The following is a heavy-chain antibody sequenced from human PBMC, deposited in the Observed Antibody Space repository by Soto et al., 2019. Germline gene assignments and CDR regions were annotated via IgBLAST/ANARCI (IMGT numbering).Heavy chain of an antibody. CDR3: ARLGRYSGSYYHYYGMDV. D-gene: IGHD1-26*01. CDR2: IYYSGST. Sequence: TLSLTCTVSGGSISSSSYYWGWIRQPPGKGLEWIGSIYYSGSTYYNPSLKSRVTISVDTSKNQFSLKLSSVTAADTAVYYCARLGRYSGSYYHYYGMDVWGQGTTVTVSS. J-gene: IGHJ6*02. CDR1: GGSISSSSYY. V-gene: IGHV4-39*01.